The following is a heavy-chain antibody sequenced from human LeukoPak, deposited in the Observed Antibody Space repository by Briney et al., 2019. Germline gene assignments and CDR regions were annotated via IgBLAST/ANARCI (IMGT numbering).Heavy chain of an antibody. Sequence: SETLSLTCAVYGGSFSGYYWSWIRQPPGKGLEWIGEINHSGSTNHNPSLKSRVTISVDTSKNQFSLKLSSVTAADTAVYYCARSVVPAALNWFDPWGQGTLVTVSS. CDR2: INHSGST. V-gene: IGHV4-34*01. CDR1: GGSFSGYY. J-gene: IGHJ5*02. D-gene: IGHD2-2*01. CDR3: ARSVVPAALNWFDP.